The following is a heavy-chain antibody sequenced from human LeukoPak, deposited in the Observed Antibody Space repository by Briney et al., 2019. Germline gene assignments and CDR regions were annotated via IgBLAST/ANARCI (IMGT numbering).Heavy chain of an antibody. Sequence: PGGSLRLSCAASGFTFSSYSMNWVRQAPGKGLEWVSSISSSSSYIYYADSVKGRFTISRDNAKNSLYLQMNSLRAEDTAVYYCAREYCSGGSCYLNYYYGMDVWGPGTMVTVSS. D-gene: IGHD2-15*01. V-gene: IGHV3-21*01. CDR3: AREYCSGGSCYLNYYYGMDV. CDR1: GFTFSSYS. CDR2: ISSSSSYI. J-gene: IGHJ6*02.